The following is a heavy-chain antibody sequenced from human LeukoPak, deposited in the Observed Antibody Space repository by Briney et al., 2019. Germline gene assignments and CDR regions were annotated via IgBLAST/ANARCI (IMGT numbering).Heavy chain of an antibody. D-gene: IGHD6-6*01. CDR3: ARVRTYSSSSLKWFDP. CDR2: INPNSGGT. V-gene: IGHV1-2*02. Sequence: ASVKVSCKASGYTFTGYYMHWVRQAPGQGLEWMGWINPNSGGTNYAQKFQGRVTMTRDTSISTAYMELSRLRSDDTAVYYCARVRTYSSSSLKWFDPWGQGTVDTVSS. CDR1: GYTFTGYY. J-gene: IGHJ5*02.